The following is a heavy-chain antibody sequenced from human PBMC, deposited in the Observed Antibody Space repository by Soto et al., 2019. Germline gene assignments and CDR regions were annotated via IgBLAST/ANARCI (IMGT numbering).Heavy chain of an antibody. CDR2: ISYSGST. Sequence: PSETLSITCTVSGGSISGYYWSWIRQSPEKGLEYIGYISYSGSTNYNPSLKSRVTISVDTSKNQFSLKLSSVTAADTAVYYCARVWGGAFDIWGQGTMVTVSS. CDR3: ARVWGGAFDI. CDR1: GGSISGYY. J-gene: IGHJ3*02. D-gene: IGHD3-10*01. V-gene: IGHV4-59*01.